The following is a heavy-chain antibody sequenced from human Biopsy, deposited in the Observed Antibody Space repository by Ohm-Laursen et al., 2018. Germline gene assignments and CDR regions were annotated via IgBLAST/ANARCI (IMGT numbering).Heavy chain of an antibody. Sequence: TQTLTLTCTFSGFSLTTNEMSVAWIRQPPGKALEWLARIDWDDDEYYDTSLKTRVTISKDTSKNQVVLTMTNMDPVDTATYFCARRRQSEYYDYWGRGTLVTVPS. CDR3: ARRRQSEYYDY. CDR2: IDWDDDE. J-gene: IGHJ4*02. D-gene: IGHD2/OR15-2a*01. V-gene: IGHV2-70*11. CDR1: GFSLTTNEMS.